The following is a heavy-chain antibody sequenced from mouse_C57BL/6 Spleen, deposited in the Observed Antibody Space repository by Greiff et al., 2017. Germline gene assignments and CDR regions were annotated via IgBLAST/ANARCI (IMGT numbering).Heavy chain of an antibody. CDR1: GFSLTNYG. V-gene: IGHV2-5*01. CDR3: ATNPPVFSPLDY. Sequence: VKLVESGPGLVQPSQSLSITCTVSGFSLTNYGVHWVRQSPGKGLEWLGVIWRGGSTDYNAAFMSRLSITKDNSKSQVFFKMNSLQADDTAIYYCATNPPVFSPLDYWGHGASVTPSS. CDR2: IWRGGST. J-gene: IGHJ4*01.